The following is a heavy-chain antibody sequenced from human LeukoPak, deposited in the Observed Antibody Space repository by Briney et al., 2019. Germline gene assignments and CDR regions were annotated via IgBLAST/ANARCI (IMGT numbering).Heavy chain of an antibody. CDR3: ARGQPPSYYDIDV. CDR2: IWSDGSSK. D-gene: IGHD6-13*01. V-gene: IGHV3-33*01. Sequence: GRSLILSCAASGFTFSSYGMHWVRQAPGKGLEWVAVIWSDGSSKHYADSVKGRFTISRDNSKNTLYLQMSSLRAEDTALYYCARGQPPSYYDIDVWGQGTTVTVSS. CDR1: GFTFSSYG. J-gene: IGHJ6*02.